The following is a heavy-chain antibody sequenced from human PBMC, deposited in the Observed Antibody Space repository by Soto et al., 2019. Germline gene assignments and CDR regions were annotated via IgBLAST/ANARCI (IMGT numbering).Heavy chain of an antibody. CDR1: GFTFSSYA. J-gene: IGHJ4*02. CDR2: ISGSGGTT. D-gene: IGHD3-22*01. V-gene: IGHV3-23*01. CDR3: AKSQKVISTSFDY. Sequence: SLSLSFVASGFTFSSYALNGVRQAPGRGLEWVSAISGSGGTTYYADSVKGRFTISRDNSKNTLFLQMNSLRAEDAAIYYCAKSQKVISTSFDYWGQGSLVTVSS.